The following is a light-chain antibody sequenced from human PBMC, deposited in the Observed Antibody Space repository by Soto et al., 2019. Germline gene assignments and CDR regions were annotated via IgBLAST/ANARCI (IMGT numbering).Light chain of an antibody. V-gene: IGLV3-21*02. Sequence: SYELTQPPSVSVAPGQTARITCGGNNIGSKSVHWYQQKPGQAPVLVVYDDSDRPSGIPDRFSGSNSGNTATLTISRVEAGDEADYYCQVWDSSSDRVVFGGGTQLTVL. CDR2: DDS. J-gene: IGLJ2*01. CDR1: NIGSKS. CDR3: QVWDSSSDRVV.